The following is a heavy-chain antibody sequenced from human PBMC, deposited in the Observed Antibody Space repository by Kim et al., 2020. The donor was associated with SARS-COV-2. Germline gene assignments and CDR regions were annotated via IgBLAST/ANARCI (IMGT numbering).Heavy chain of an antibody. CDR3: ARGFDDFWSGYYTDAFDI. J-gene: IGHJ3*02. Sequence: KGRFTISRDNAKNSLYLQMNSLRAEDTAVYYCARGFDDFWSGYYTDAFDIWGQGTMVTVSS. D-gene: IGHD3-3*01. V-gene: IGHV3-11*06.